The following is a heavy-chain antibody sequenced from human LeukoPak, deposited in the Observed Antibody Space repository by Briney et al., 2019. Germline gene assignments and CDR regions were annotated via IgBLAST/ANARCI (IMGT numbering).Heavy chain of an antibody. V-gene: IGHV3-7*03. CDR1: GFTLSSYW. Sequence: GGSLRLSCAASGFTLSSYWMIWVRQAPGKGLEWVANIKQDGSEISYVDSVKGRFTISRDNAKNSLYLQMNGLRAEDTAVYYCVRGNPFGGYWGQGTLVTVSS. J-gene: IGHJ4*02. D-gene: IGHD2-15*01. CDR2: IKQDGSEI. CDR3: VRGNPFGGY.